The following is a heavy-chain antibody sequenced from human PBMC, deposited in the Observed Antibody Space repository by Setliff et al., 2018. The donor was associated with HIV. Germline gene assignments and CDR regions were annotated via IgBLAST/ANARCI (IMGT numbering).Heavy chain of an antibody. D-gene: IGHD3-10*01. CDR1: GGSFSGYY. CDR3: GRGEDYGSGTVYMDV. CDR2: INHSGST. Sequence: SETLSLTCAVYGGSFSGYYWSWIRQPPGKGLEWIGEINHSGSTNYNPSLNSRVTISVDKSKNQFSLNLNSVTAADSAVYYCGRGEDYGSGTVYMDVWGKGTTVTVSS. J-gene: IGHJ6*03. V-gene: IGHV4-34*01.